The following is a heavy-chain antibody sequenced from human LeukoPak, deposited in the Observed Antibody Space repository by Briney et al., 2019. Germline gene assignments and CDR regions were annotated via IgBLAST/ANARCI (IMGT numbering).Heavy chain of an antibody. CDR2: IIPIFGTA. V-gene: IGHV1-69*13. J-gene: IGHJ4*02. D-gene: IGHD2-15*01. CDR1: GGTFSSYA. CDR3: ARYCSGGSCPFDY. Sequence: SVKVSCKASGGTFSSYAISWVRQAPGQGLEXXGGIIPIFGTANYAQKFQGRVTITADESTSTAYMELSSLRSEDTAVYYCARYCSGGSCPFDYWGQGTLVTVSS.